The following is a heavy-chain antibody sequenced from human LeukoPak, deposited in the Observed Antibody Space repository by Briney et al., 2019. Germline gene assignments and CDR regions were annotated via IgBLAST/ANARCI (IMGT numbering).Heavy chain of an antibody. D-gene: IGHD3-10*01. J-gene: IGHJ4*02. V-gene: IGHV1-46*01. CDR3: AKDDGSGSTSNY. CDR2: INPSGGST. Sequence: ASVKVSCKASGYTFTSYGISWVRQAPGQGLEWMGIINPSGGSTSYAQKFQGRVTMTRDTSTSTVYMELSSLRSEDTAVYYCAKDDGSGSTSNYWGQGTLVTVSS. CDR1: GYTFTSYG.